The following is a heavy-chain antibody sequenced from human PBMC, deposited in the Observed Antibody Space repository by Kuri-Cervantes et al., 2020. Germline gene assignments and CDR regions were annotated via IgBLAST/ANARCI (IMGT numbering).Heavy chain of an antibody. Sequence: GGSLRLSCAASGFSFSSYGMSWVRQAPGKGLEWVSYISSSSSTIYYADSVKGRFTISRDNAKNSLYLQMNSLRDEDTAVYYCARDPETGTEPYYGMDVWGQGTTVTVSS. J-gene: IGHJ6*02. CDR1: GFSFSSYG. V-gene: IGHV3-48*02. D-gene: IGHD1-7*01. CDR3: ARDPETGTEPYYGMDV. CDR2: ISSSSSTI.